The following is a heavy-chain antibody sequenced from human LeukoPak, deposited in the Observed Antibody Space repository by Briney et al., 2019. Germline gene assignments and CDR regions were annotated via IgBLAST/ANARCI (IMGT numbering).Heavy chain of an antibody. CDR2: IKQDGSEK. J-gene: IGHJ6*03. CDR1: GFTFSSYW. CDR3: ARDRGSASWPYYYYYYMVV. V-gene: IGHV3-7*01. D-gene: IGHD2-2*01. Sequence: GGSLRLSCAASGFTFSSYWMSWVRQAPGKGLEWVANIKQDGSEKYYVDSVKGRFTISRDNAKNSLYLQMNSLRAEDAAVYYCARDRGSASWPYYYYYYMVVWGKGTTVTVSS.